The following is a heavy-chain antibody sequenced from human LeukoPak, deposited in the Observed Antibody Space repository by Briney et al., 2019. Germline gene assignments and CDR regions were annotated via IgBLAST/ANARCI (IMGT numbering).Heavy chain of an antibody. CDR3: ARETMVRGVHPFDY. J-gene: IGHJ4*02. V-gene: IGHV4-34*01. CDR1: GGSFSGYY. D-gene: IGHD3-10*01. CDR2: INHSGST. Sequence: SETLSLTCAVYGGSFSGYYWSWIRQPPGKGLEWIGEINHSGSTNYNPSLKSRVTISVDTSKNQFSLKLSSVTAADTAVYYCARETMVRGVHPFDYWGQGTLVTVSS.